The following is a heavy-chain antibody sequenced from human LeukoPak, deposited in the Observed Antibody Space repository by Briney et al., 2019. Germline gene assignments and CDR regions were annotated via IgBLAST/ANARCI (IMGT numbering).Heavy chain of an antibody. CDR2: INPNSGGT. J-gene: IGHJ4*02. Sequence: ASVKVSCKASGGTFSSYAISWVRQAPGQGLEWMGWINPNSGGTNYAQKFQGRVTMTRDTSISTAYMELSRLRSDDTAVYYCARARPLVATIFDYWGQGTLVTVSS. CDR3: ARARPLVATIFDY. D-gene: IGHD5-12*01. V-gene: IGHV1-2*02. CDR1: GGTFSSYA.